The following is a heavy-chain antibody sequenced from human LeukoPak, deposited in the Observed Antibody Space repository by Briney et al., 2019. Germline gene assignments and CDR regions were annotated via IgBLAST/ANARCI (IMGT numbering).Heavy chain of an antibody. D-gene: IGHD3-10*01. J-gene: IGHJ6*03. CDR1: GFTFDDYG. CDR3: ARIRITMVRGYYYYYMDV. CDR2: INWNGGST. Sequence: GGSLRLSCAASGFTFDDYGLSWVRQAPGKGLEWVSGINWNGGSTGYADSVKGRFTISRDNAKNSLYLQMNSLRAEDTAVYYCARIRITMVRGYYYYYMDVWGKGTTVTVSS. V-gene: IGHV3-20*04.